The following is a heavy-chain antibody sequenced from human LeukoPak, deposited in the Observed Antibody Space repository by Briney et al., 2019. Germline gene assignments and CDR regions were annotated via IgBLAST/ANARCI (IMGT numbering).Heavy chain of an antibody. V-gene: IGHV3-53*01. CDR2: IYSGGST. CDR1: GFTVSSNY. D-gene: IGHD1-26*01. J-gene: IGHJ4*02. CDR3: ARDIWELLPLDY. Sequence: GGSLRLSCAASGFTVSSNYMSWVRQAPGKGLEWVSIIYSGGSTFYADSVKGRFTISRDNSKNTLYLQMNSLRAEDTAVYYCARDIWELLPLDYWGQGTLVTVSS.